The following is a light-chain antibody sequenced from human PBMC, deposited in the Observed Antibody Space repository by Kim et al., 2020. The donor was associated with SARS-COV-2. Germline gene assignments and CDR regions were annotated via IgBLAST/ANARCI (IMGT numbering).Light chain of an antibody. CDR3: QSYDSSNHVV. CDR1: SGSIASNY. CDR2: EDN. J-gene: IGLJ2*01. Sequence: NFMLNQPHSVSESPGKTVTISCTRSSGSIASNYVQWYQQRPGSAPTTVIYEDNQRPSGVPDRFSGSIDSSSNSASLTISGLKTEDEADYYCQSYDSSNHVVFGGGTQLTVL. V-gene: IGLV6-57*04.